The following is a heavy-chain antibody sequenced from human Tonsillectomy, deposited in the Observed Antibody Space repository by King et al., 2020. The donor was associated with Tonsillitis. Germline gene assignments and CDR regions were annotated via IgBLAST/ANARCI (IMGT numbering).Heavy chain of an antibody. V-gene: IGHV3-74*01. CDR1: GFSFSSYW. CDR2: MNTDGSDT. CDR3: IRDFWVAAVFNDH. Sequence: DVQLVESGGGSVQPGGSLRLSCAASGFSFSSYWMHWVRQVAGKGLVWVSGMNTDGSDTRYADFVKGRFTISRDNAKSILYLQMNSLRGEDTGIYYCIRDFWVAAVFNDHWGQGTLVTVSS. D-gene: IGHD6-25*01. J-gene: IGHJ4*02.